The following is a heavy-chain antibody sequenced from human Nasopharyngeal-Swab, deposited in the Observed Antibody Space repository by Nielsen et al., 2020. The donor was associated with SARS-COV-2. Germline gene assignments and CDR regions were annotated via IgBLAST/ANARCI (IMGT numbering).Heavy chain of an antibody. Sequence: GESLKISCASSGFTFSSYGMLWVRQAPGKGLEWVAVIWYVGSNKYYADSVKGRFTISRDNSKNTLYLQMNSLRAEDTAVYYCAREGIVGATTGLDYWGQGTLVTVSS. CDR3: AREGIVGATTGLDY. V-gene: IGHV3-33*01. CDR1: GFTFSSYG. CDR2: IWYVGSNK. J-gene: IGHJ4*02. D-gene: IGHD1-26*01.